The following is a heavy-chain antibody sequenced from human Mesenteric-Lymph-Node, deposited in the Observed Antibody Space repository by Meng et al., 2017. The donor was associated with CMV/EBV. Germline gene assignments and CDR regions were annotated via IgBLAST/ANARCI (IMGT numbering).Heavy chain of an antibody. CDR3: ARGSYSYAYPPFHYGMDV. J-gene: IGHJ6*02. V-gene: IGHV1-69*05. Sequence: SVKVSCKASGGTFSSYAISWVRQAPGQGLEWMGGIIPIFGTANYAQKFQGRVTMTRDTSISTAYMELSRLRSDDTAVYYCARGSYSYAYPPFHYGMDVWGQGTTVTVSS. CDR1: GGTFSSYA. D-gene: IGHD5-18*01. CDR2: IIPIFGTA.